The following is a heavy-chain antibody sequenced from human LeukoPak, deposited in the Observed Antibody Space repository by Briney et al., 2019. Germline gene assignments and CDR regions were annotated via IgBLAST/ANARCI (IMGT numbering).Heavy chain of an antibody. CDR1: GYTRTELS. V-gene: IGHV1-24*01. J-gene: IGHJ4*02. Sequence: GASVKVSCKVSGYTRTELSMHWVRQAPGKGLEWMGGFDPEDGETIYAQKFQGRVTMTEDTSTDTAYMELRSLRSEDTAVYYCARDMGGYDFYFNYWGQGTLVTVSS. CDR3: ARDMGGYDFYFNY. D-gene: IGHD5-12*01. CDR2: FDPEDGET.